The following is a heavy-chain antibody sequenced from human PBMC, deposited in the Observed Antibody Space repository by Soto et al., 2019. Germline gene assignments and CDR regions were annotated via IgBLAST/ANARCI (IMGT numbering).Heavy chain of an antibody. CDR2: INPNSGGT. D-gene: IGHD3-22*01. Sequence: ASVKVSCKASGYTFTDYYVHWVRQAPGQGLEWMGWINPNSGGTKSAQKFQGRVTMTRDTSISTAYMELSRLRSDDTAVYYCARRKGDYYDSSGYHYYFDYWGQGTMVTVSS. CDR3: ARRKGDYYDSSGYHYYFDY. V-gene: IGHV1-2*02. J-gene: IGHJ4*02. CDR1: GYTFTDYY.